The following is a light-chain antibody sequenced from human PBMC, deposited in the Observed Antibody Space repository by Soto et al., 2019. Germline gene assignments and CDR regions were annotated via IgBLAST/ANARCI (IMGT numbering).Light chain of an antibody. CDR1: SSDVGGYNY. CDR3: SSYTSSSTLYV. V-gene: IGLV2-14*01. Sequence: QSALTQPASVSGSPGQSITISCTGTSSDVGGYNYVSWYQQHPGKAPKLMIYDVSNRPSGVSNRFSGSKSGNTASLTISGLXAEDEADYYCSSYTSSSTLYVFGTGTKVTVL. J-gene: IGLJ1*01. CDR2: DVS.